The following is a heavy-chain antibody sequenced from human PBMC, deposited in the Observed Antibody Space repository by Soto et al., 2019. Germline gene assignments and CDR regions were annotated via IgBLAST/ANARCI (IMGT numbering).Heavy chain of an antibody. J-gene: IGHJ3*02. D-gene: IGHD2-21*02. CDR1: AFTFSTYN. CDR3: ARGWGTTVVTLDAFDI. V-gene: IGHV3-21*01. CDR2: ISSGATYR. Sequence: PGGSLRLSCAASAFTFSTYNMNWVRQAPGKGLEWVSSISSGATYRYYPDSVKGRFTVSRDNPNNSLYLQMNSLRGEDTAVYYCARGWGTTVVTLDAFDIWGQGTMVTVSS.